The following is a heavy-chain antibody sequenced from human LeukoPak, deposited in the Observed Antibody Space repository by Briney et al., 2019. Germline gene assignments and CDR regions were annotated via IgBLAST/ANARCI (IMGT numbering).Heavy chain of an antibody. V-gene: IGHV1-18*01. CDR2: ISAYNGNT. CDR3: ARDVYYYGSGSYFGRANFDY. Sequence: ASVMLSCKASGYTFTSYGISWVRQAPGQGLEWMGWISAYNGNTNYAQKLQGRVTMTTDTSTSTAYMELRSLRSDDTAVYYCARDVYYYGSGSYFGRANFDYWGQGTLVTVSS. J-gene: IGHJ4*02. CDR1: GYTFTSYG. D-gene: IGHD3-10*01.